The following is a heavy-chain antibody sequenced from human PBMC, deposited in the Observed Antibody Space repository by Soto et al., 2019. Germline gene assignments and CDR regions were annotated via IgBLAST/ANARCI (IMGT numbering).Heavy chain of an antibody. V-gene: IGHV3-33*01. CDR1: GFTFSGFG. CDR3: ARGRGGSYGGNSAHFDI. Sequence: QVQLVESGGGVVQPGTSLRLSCEASGFTFSGFGMHWVRQAPGKGLEWVAVIWYDGSKKYYADCVKGRFTISRDNPKNALYLQMNSLRAEDTAVYYCARGRGGSYGGNSAHFDIWGQGTLVTVSS. D-gene: IGHD4-17*01. J-gene: IGHJ3*02. CDR2: IWYDGSKK.